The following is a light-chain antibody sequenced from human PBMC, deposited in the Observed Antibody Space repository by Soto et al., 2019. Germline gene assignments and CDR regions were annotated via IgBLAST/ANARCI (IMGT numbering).Light chain of an antibody. Sequence: DIQMTQSPSTLSASVGDRVIITCRASQTVERWMAWYQQKPGKAPKLLISDVSTLERGVPSRFSGSGSATEFTLTISVLQPDDFATYYCQQYKDYVYTFGQGTKVESK. CDR1: QTVERW. CDR2: DVS. CDR3: QQYKDYVYT. J-gene: IGKJ2*01. V-gene: IGKV1-5*01.